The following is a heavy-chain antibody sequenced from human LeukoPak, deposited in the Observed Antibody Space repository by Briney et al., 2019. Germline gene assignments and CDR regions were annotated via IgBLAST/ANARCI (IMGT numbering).Heavy chain of an antibody. D-gene: IGHD5-12*01. CDR2: ISGSGGST. CDR3: AKDPRSGYGDDY. Sequence: GGSLRLSCAASGFTFSSQSMSWVRQAPGKGPEWVSAISGSGGSTYYADSVKGRFTISRDNSKNTLYLQMNSLRAEDTAVYYCAKDPRSGYGDDYWGQGTLVTVSS. V-gene: IGHV3-23*01. CDR1: GFTFSSQS. J-gene: IGHJ4*02.